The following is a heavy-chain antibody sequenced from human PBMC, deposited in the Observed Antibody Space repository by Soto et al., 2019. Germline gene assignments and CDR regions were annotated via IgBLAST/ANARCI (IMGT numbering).Heavy chain of an antibody. J-gene: IGHJ4*02. CDR3: ARASDTAMVSDRYYFDY. D-gene: IGHD5-18*01. V-gene: IGHV5-51*01. Sequence: GESLKISCKGSGYSFTSYWIGWVRQMPGKGLEWMGIIYPGDSDTRYSPSFQGQVTISADKSISTAYLQWSSLKASDTAMYYCARASDTAMVSDRYYFDYWGQGTLVTVSS. CDR2: IYPGDSDT. CDR1: GYSFTSYW.